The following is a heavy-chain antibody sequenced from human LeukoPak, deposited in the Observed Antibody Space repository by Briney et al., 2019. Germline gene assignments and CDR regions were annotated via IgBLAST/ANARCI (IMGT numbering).Heavy chain of an antibody. D-gene: IGHD2-2*02. Sequence: SETLSLTCTVSGGSISSYYWSWIRQPAGKGLEWIGRIYTSGSTNYNPSLKSRVTMSVDTSKNQFSLKLSSVTAADTAVYYCARDGVVPAAIRAMDVWGKGTTVTASS. J-gene: IGHJ6*03. CDR2: IYTSGST. CDR3: ARDGVVPAAIRAMDV. V-gene: IGHV4-4*07. CDR1: GGSISSYY.